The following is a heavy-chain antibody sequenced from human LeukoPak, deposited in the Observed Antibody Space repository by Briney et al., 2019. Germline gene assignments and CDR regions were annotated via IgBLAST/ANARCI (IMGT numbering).Heavy chain of an antibody. J-gene: IGHJ4*02. V-gene: IGHV4-39*01. CDR1: GGSISSSSYY. Sequence: PSETLSPTCTVSGGSISSSSYYWGWIRQPPGKGLEWIGSIYYSGSTYYNPSLKSRATISVDTSKNQFSLKLSSVTAADTAVYYCARRTWEITFVGVISNFDSWGQGNLITVSS. D-gene: IGHD3-16*02. CDR3: ARRTWEITFVGVISNFDS. CDR2: IYYSGST.